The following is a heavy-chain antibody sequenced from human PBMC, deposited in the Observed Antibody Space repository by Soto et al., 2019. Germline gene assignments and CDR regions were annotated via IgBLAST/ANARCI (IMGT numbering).Heavy chain of an antibody. V-gene: IGHV4-39*01. Sequence: SETLSLTCTVSGGSISSSSYYWGWIRQPPWKGLEWIGSIYYSGSTYYNPSLKSRVTISLDTSKNQFSLKLSSVTAADTAVYYCARIRESSSWPNWFDPWGQGXLVTVYS. CDR3: ARIRESSSWPNWFDP. CDR1: GGSISSSSYY. J-gene: IGHJ5*02. CDR2: IYYSGST. D-gene: IGHD6-13*01.